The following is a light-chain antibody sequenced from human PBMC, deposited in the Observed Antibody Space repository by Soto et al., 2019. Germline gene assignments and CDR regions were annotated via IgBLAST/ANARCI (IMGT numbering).Light chain of an antibody. CDR1: QTVSIY. Sequence: DIQMTQSPSSLSASVGDRVTITCRASQTVSIYLSWYQQKPGKAPKLLISAASSLQSGVPSRFSGSGSGTEFTLTISSLQPEDFATYYCQQSYSSTWTFGQGTKVEIK. CDR3: QQSYSSTWT. V-gene: IGKV1-39*01. J-gene: IGKJ1*01. CDR2: AAS.